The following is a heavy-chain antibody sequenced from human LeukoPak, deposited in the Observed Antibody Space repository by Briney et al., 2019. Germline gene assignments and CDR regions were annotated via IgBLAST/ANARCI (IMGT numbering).Heavy chain of an antibody. D-gene: IGHD4-11*01. CDR2: INEDGSEK. CDR3: ARSKIDY. Sequence: GGSLRLSCTASGFTFSNYWMMWVRQAPGKGLEWVANINEDGSEKYYADSVEGRFTTSRDNAKNSLDLQMNSLRADDTAIYYCARSKIDYWGQGTLVTVSS. V-gene: IGHV3-7*01. CDR1: GFTFSNYW. J-gene: IGHJ4*02.